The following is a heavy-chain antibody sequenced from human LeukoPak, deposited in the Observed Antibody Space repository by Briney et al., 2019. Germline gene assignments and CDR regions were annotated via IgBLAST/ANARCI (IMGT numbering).Heavy chain of an antibody. CDR2: INPSGDRA. Sequence: GASVKVSCKAAGYSFTIYYMHWVRQAPGQGLEWMGMINPSGDRATYAQKFQGRVTMTRDSSTSTLYMELSSLRSEDTAIYYCARDVGSGPVDYWGQGALVTVSS. D-gene: IGHD3-10*01. CDR3: ARDVGSGPVDY. CDR1: GYSFTIYY. J-gene: IGHJ4*02. V-gene: IGHV1-46*01.